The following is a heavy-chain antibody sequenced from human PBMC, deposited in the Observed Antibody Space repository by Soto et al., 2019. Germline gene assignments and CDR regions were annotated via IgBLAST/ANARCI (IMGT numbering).Heavy chain of an antibody. Sequence: GGSLRLSCAASGFTFSSYGMHWVRQAPGKGLEWVAVISYDGSNKYYADSVKGRFTISRDNSKNTLYLQMNSLRAEDTAVYYCAKEVWSGPMDVWAKGPRSPSP. V-gene: IGHV3-30*18. CDR3: AKEVWSGPMDV. D-gene: IGHD3-3*01. CDR2: ISYDGSNK. CDR1: GFTFSSYG. J-gene: IGHJ6*02.